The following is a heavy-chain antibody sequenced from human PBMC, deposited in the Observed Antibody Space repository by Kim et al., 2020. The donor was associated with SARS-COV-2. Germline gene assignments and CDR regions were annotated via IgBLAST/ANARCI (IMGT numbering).Heavy chain of an antibody. J-gene: IGHJ4*02. Sequence: SETLSLTCTVSGGSISSCPYYWSCIRQHPGKGLVWVGYIYYSGSTDYNPSLKSRVIISVATSKNQFSLRLSSVTAADTAVYYCARGGHSGYDRSWVWGQGTLRTVSS. CDR2: IYYSGST. D-gene: IGHD5-12*01. V-gene: IGHV4-31*03. CDR3: ARGGHSGYDRSWV. CDR1: GGSISSCPYY.